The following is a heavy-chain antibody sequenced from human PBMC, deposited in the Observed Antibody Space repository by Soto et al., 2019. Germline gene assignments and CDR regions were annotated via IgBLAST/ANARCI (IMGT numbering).Heavy chain of an antibody. CDR2: IDPSDSYT. V-gene: IGHV5-10-1*01. CDR1: GYSFTSYW. CDR3: ARFVVVPAATRGMDG. J-gene: IGHJ6*02. Sequence: GESLKISCKGSGYSFTSYWISWVRQMPGKGLEWMGRIDPSDSYTNYSPSFQGHVTISADKSISTAYLQWSSLKASDTAMYYCARFVVVPAATRGMDGWGQGTTVTFSS. D-gene: IGHD2-2*01.